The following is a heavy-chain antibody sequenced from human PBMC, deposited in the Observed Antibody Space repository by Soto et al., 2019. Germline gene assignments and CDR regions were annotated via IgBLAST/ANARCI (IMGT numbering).Heavy chain of an antibody. CDR1: GFTFSSYA. Sequence: EVQLLESGGGLVQPGGSLRLSCAASGFTFSSYAMSWVRQAPGKGLEWVSAISGSGGSTYYADSVKGRFTISRDNSKNTLYLQKNSLRAEDTDVYYCAQEAHIAAAGTMLDYCRQGTLVTDSS. CDR2: ISGSGGST. D-gene: IGHD6-13*01. V-gene: IGHV3-23*01. J-gene: IGHJ4*02. CDR3: AQEAHIAAAGTMLDY.